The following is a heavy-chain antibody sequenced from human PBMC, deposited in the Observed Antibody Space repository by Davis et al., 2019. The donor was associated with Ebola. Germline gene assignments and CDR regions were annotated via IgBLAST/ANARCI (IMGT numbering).Heavy chain of an antibody. V-gene: IGHV1-8*03. Sequence: ASVKVSCKASGYTFTSYGISWVRQAPGQGLEWMGWMNPNSGNTGYAQKFQGRVTITRNTSISTAYMELSSLRSEDTAVYYCARGQMDTAMVLWFGGYYMDVWGKGTTVAVSS. D-gene: IGHD5-18*01. CDR2: MNPNSGNT. J-gene: IGHJ6*03. CDR3: ARGQMDTAMVLWFGGYYMDV. CDR1: GYTFTSYG.